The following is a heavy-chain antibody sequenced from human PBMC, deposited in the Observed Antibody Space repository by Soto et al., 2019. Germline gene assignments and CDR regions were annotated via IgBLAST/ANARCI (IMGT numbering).Heavy chain of an antibody. J-gene: IGHJ5*02. Sequence: QLQLQESGPGLVKPSETLSLTCTVSGGSISSSSYYWGWIRQPPGKGLEWIGSIYYSGSTYYNPSXXXRVTISVDTSXXQXTXKLSSVTAADTAVYYCARHVGRYCISTSCYEGWFDPWGQGTLVTVSS. D-gene: IGHD2-2*01. CDR2: IYYSGST. CDR1: GGSISSSSYY. CDR3: ARHVGRYCISTSCYEGWFDP. V-gene: IGHV4-39*01.